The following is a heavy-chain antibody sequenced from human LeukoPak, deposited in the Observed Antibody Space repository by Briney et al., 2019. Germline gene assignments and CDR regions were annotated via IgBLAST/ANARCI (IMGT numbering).Heavy chain of an antibody. CDR1: GFTFSSYA. Sequence: GGSLRLSCAASGFTFSSYAMSWVRQALGKGLEWVSAISGSGGSTYYADSVKGRFTISRDNSKNTLYLQMNSLRAEDTAVYYCATPLEGTIVVVPAAMSFDYWGQGTLVTVSS. CDR3: ATPLEGTIVVVPAAMSFDY. CDR2: ISGSGGST. D-gene: IGHD2-2*01. V-gene: IGHV3-23*01. J-gene: IGHJ4*02.